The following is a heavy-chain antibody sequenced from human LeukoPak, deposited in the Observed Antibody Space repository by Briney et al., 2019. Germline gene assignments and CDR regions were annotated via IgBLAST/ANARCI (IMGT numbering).Heavy chain of an antibody. CDR2: ISSSSSYI. CDR3: SRDRHCIGSTCYGL. Sequence: GGSLRLSCAASGFTFSSYSMNWVRQAPGKGLEWVSSISSSSSYIYYADSVKGRFTISRDNAKNSLYLQMNSLRAEDTAVYYCSRDRHCIGSTCYGLWGQGTRVTVSS. CDR1: GFTFSSYS. J-gene: IGHJ4*02. D-gene: IGHD2-2*01. V-gene: IGHV3-21*01.